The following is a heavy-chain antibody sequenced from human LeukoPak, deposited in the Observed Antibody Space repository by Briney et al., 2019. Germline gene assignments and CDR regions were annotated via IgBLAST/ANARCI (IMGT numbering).Heavy chain of an antibody. V-gene: IGHV1-2*02. CDR3: ARVITLYAFDI. CDR1: GYTFTGYY. CDR2: INPNSGGT. J-gene: IGHJ3*02. Sequence: ASVKVSCKASGYTFTGYYMHWVRQGPGQGLEWMGWINPNSGGTNYAQKFQGRVTMTRDTSISTAYMELSRLRSGDTAVYYCARVITLYAFDIWGQGTMVTVSS. D-gene: IGHD3-22*01.